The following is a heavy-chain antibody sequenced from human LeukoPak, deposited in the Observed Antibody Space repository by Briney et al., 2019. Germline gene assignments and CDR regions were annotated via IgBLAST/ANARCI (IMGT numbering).Heavy chain of an antibody. D-gene: IGHD4-23*01. CDR3: AKNIYPTTVVTYLDY. Sequence: PGGSLRLSCAASGFTFSSYWMHWVRQAPGKGLVWVSRINGDGSSTNYADSVKGRFTISRDNVKNTLYLQMNSLRAEDTAVYYCAKNIYPTTVVTYLDYWGQGTLVTVSS. J-gene: IGHJ4*01. V-gene: IGHV3-74*01. CDR1: GFTFSSYW. CDR2: INGDGSST.